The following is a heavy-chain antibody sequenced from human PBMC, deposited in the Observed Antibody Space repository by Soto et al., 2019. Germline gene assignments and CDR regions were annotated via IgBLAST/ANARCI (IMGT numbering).Heavy chain of an antibody. CDR2: INPNSGGT. Sequence: ASVKVSCKASGYTFTGYYMHWVRQAPGQGLEWMGWINPNSGGTNYAQKFQGWVTMTRDTSISTAYMELSRLRSDDTAVYYCARDRVDTAMVRYYYYGMDVWVQGTTVTVS. CDR3: ARDRVDTAMVRYYYYGMDV. J-gene: IGHJ6*02. D-gene: IGHD5-18*01. V-gene: IGHV1-2*04. CDR1: GYTFTGYY.